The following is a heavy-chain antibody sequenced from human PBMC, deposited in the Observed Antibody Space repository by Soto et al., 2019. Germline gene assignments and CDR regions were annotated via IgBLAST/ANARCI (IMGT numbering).Heavy chain of an antibody. CDR1: GYTFSNFW. CDR2: IYPGDYET. CDR3: ARSPRSSPYFDY. Sequence: PGESLTISGPCSGYTFSNFWIAWVRQLPGKGLEWMGIIYPGDYETRYSPSFHGKVTISADRSIGTAYLQWSSLEASDSAFYFCARSPRSSPYFDYWGQGALVTVSS. V-gene: IGHV5-51*01. D-gene: IGHD6-13*01. J-gene: IGHJ4*02.